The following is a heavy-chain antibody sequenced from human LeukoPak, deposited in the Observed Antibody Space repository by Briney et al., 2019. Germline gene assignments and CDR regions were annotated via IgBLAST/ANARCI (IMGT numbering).Heavy chain of an antibody. Sequence: SETLSLTCIVSGGSISNYYWSWIRQPQGKGLEWIAYINYSGNNNYNPSLKSRVTISIDTSKNHFSLRLSSVTAADTAVYYCARRGYYDSGGYYGYWGQGTLVTVSS. CDR1: GGSISNYY. CDR3: ARRGYYDSGGYYGY. J-gene: IGHJ4*02. D-gene: IGHD3-22*01. CDR2: INYSGNN. V-gene: IGHV4-59*08.